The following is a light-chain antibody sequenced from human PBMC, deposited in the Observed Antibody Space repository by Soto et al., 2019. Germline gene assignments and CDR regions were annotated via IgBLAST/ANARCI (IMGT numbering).Light chain of an antibody. J-gene: IGKJ1*01. V-gene: IGKV1-39*01. CDR3: QQSYSTLTWP. CDR1: QSISSY. CDR2: AAS. Sequence: DIQVTQSPSSLSASVLDRVTITCXSSQSISSYLNWYQQKPGKAPKLLIYAASSLQSGVPSRFSGSGSGTDFTLTISSLQPEDFATYYCQQSYSTLTWPFGQGTKVAIK.